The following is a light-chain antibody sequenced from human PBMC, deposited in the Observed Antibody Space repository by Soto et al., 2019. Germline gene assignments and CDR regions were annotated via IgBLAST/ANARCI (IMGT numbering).Light chain of an antibody. Sequence: QSVLTQPPSASGSPGQSVTISCTGTSSDVGGYNYVSWYQQHPGKAPKLMIYEVSKRPSGVPDRFSGSKSDKTASLTVSGLQAEDEADYYCSSYAGTNNLIFGGGTQLTVL. J-gene: IGLJ2*01. CDR2: EVS. CDR1: SSDVGGYNY. CDR3: SSYAGTNNLI. V-gene: IGLV2-8*01.